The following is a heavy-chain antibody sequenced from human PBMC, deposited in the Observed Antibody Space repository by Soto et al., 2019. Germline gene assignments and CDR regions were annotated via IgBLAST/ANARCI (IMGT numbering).Heavy chain of an antibody. CDR3: AKNSGSAWHGFDY. V-gene: IGHV3-23*01. CDR1: GFIFSNYA. CDR2: LSGSGGST. J-gene: IGHJ4*02. D-gene: IGHD6-25*01. Sequence: GGSLRLSCAASGFIFSNYAMSWVRQAPGKGLDWVSGLSGSGGSTYYVDSVKGRFTVSRDNTKNTVYLQMNSLTSQDTAVYYCAKNSGSAWHGFDYWGQGTLVTVSS.